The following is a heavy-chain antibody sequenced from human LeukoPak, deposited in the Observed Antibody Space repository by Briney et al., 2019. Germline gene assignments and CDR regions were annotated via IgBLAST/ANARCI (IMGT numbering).Heavy chain of an antibody. V-gene: IGHV4-39*01. J-gene: IGHJ5*02. CDR2: IYYSGST. CDR1: GGSISSSSYY. D-gene: IGHD3-10*01. Sequence: PSETLSLTCTVSGGSISSSSYYWGWIRQPPGKGLEWIGSIYYSGSTYYNPSLKSRVTISVDTSKNQFSLKLSSVTAADTAVYYCARLGGYHYGSGSYLLSGLGFDPWGQGTLVTVSS. CDR3: ARLGGYHYGSGSYLLSGLGFDP.